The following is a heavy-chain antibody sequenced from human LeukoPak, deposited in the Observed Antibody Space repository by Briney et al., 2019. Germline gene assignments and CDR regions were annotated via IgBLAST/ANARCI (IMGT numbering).Heavy chain of an antibody. CDR2: INTYNGNT. CDR1: GYTFTSSD. J-gene: IGHJ6*04. V-gene: IGHV1-18*01. Sequence: ASVKVSCKASGYTFTSSDMSWGQQAPGQGLEWMGWINTYNGNTNYAQKLQGRVTMTTDTPTNVVYMELTSLRSDDTAGYYCARDEQLRVPICRSLYGMDVWGGGTTVTVSS. CDR3: ARDEQLRVPICRSLYGMDV. D-gene: IGHD2-2*01.